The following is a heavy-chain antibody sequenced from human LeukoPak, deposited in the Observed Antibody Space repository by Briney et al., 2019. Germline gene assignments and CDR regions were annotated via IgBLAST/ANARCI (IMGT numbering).Heavy chain of an antibody. CDR2: IRQDGSEK. CDR3: ARDGTAACLYFDL. D-gene: IGHD6-6*01. V-gene: IGHV3-7*01. CDR1: GFTFTDYW. J-gene: IGHJ4*01. Sequence: GGSLRLSCEVSGFTFTDYWMNWVRQAPGKGPEWVAGIRQDGSEKTYVDSVKGRFTISRDNTKNSLSLQLNGLRAEDTAVYYCARDGTAACLYFDLWGQGTLVTVSS.